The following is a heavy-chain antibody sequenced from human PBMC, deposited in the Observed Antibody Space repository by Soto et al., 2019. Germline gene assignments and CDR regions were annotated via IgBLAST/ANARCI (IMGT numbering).Heavy chain of an antibody. CDR1: GGSSSGYY. CDR2: IYYDGTI. CDR3: ARGLAYCGGDCYLSYYYYGMDV. D-gene: IGHD2-21*02. V-gene: IGHV4-59*01. J-gene: IGHJ6*02. Sequence: SETLSLTCTVSGGSSSGYYWAWVRQPPERGLEGIGFIYYDGTISSSPSLKSRVTISVDTSKNQFSLKLSSVTAEDTAVYYCARGLAYCGGDCYLSYYYYGMDVWGQGTTVTVSS.